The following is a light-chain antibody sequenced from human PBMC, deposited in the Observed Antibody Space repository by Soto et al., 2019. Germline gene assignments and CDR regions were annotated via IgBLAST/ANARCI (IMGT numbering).Light chain of an antibody. CDR3: QQSYSTVALT. V-gene: IGKV1-39*01. CDR1: QSISNY. Sequence: DIQMTQSPSSLSASVGDRVTITCRASQSISNYLNWYQQKLGKAPKLLINAASSLQSGVPLRFSGSGSGTDFTLTISSLQPEDFATYYCQQSYSTVALTFGGGTKVEIK. J-gene: IGKJ4*01. CDR2: AAS.